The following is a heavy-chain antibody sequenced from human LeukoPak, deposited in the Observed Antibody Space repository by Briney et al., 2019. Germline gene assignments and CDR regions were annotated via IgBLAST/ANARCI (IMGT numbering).Heavy chain of an antibody. D-gene: IGHD3-10*01. V-gene: IGHV3-30*02. CDR2: IRYDGSNK. J-gene: IGHJ4*02. CDR1: GFTFSSYG. Sequence: GGSLRLSCAASGFTFSSYGMHWVRQAPGKGLEWVAFIRYDGSNKYYADSVKGRFTISRDNAKNSLYLQMSSLRAEDTAVYYCARAPYGSGSFSGSDYWGQGTLVTVSS. CDR3: ARAPYGSGSFSGSDY.